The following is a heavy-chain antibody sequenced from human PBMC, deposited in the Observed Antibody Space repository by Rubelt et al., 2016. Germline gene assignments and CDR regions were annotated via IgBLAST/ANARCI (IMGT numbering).Heavy chain of an antibody. J-gene: IGHJ5*02. D-gene: IGHD2/OR15-2a*01. CDR2: ITASGGAR. CDR3: VRDEYGVGGDP. Sequence: EVQLVESGGGLVQPGGSLRLSCAASGFSFNIYEMNWVRQAPGKGLEWVSYITASGGARYDADAVKGRFTVSGDNAKNLLYLQMSNVTDDDTALYYCVRDEYGVGGDPWGQGTLVTVSS. V-gene: IGHV3-48*03. CDR1: GFSFNIYE.